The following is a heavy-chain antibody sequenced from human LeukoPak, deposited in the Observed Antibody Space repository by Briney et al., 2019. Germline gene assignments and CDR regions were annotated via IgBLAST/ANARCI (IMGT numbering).Heavy chain of an antibody. CDR1: GFTFRSYA. V-gene: IGHV3-30-3*01. D-gene: IGHD6-19*01. CDR3: ARDLSGWYTFDY. Sequence: GSLRLSCAASGFTFRSYAIHWVRQAPGKGLEWVAFISYDGADKYYADSVRGRFTISRDNSKNTLSLQVYSLRAEDTAVYYCARDLSGWYTFDYWGQGTVVTVSS. CDR2: ISYDGADK. J-gene: IGHJ4*02.